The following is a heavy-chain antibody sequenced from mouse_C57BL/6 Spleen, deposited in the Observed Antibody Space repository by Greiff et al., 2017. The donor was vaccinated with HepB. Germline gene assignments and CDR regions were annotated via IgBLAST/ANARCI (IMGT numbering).Heavy chain of an antibody. CDR3: TESYYYGSRDWYFDV. CDR1: GYTFTDYE. J-gene: IGHJ1*03. Sequence: VQLQQSGAELVRPGASVTLSCKASGYTFTDYEMHWVKQTPVHGLEWIGAIDPETGGTAYNQKFKGKAILTADKSSSTAYMQLRSLTSEDSAVYYCTESYYYGSRDWYFDVWGTGTTVTVSS. D-gene: IGHD1-1*01. V-gene: IGHV1-15*01. CDR2: IDPETGGT.